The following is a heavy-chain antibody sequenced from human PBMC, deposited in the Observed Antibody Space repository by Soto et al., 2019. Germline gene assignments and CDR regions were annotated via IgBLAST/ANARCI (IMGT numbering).Heavy chain of an antibody. J-gene: IGHJ4*02. V-gene: IGHV3-30*02. CDR3: TIVRVADSALDH. CDR1: GFIFSNNG. D-gene: IGHD3-10*02. Sequence: PGGSLRLSCVGSGFIFSNNGMHWVRQTPGKGLEWVAFMSYGGSDTFYADSVEGRFTISRDNSKNTLFLHMSNLRAEDTAMYYCTIVRVADSALDHWGQGTLVTVSS. CDR2: MSYGGSDT.